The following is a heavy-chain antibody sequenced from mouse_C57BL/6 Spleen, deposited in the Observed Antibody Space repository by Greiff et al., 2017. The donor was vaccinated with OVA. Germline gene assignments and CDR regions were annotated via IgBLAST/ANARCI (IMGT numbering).Heavy chain of an antibody. V-gene: IGHV2-2*01. J-gene: IGHJ3*01. CDR3: ARFYDYGAY. CDR1: GFSLTSYG. D-gene: IGHD2-4*01. CDR2: IWSGGST. Sequence: VQLQQSGPGLVQPSQSLSITCTVSGFSLTSYGVHWVRQSPGKGLEWLGVIWSGGSTDYNAAFISRLSISKDNSKSQVFFKMNSLQADDTAIYYCARFYDYGAYWGQGTLVTVSA.